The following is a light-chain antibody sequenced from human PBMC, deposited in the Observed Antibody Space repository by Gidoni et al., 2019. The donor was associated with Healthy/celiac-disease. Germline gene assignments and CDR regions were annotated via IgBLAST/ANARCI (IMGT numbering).Light chain of an antibody. CDR2: AAS. V-gene: IGKV1-39*01. CDR3: QQSYSTPRT. J-gene: IGKJ1*01. Sequence: DIQMTQSPSSLSASVGDRVTITCRASQSISSYLNWYQQKPGKAPKLLIYAASSLQSGVPSRFSGSGSGTDFTLTISSLQPEGFATYYCQQSYSTPRTFGQXTKVEIK. CDR1: QSISSY.